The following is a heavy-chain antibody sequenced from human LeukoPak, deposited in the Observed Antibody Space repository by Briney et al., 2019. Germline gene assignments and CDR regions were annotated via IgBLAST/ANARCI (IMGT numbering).Heavy chain of an antibody. CDR1: GGSISSSGYY. J-gene: IGHJ3*02. V-gene: IGHV4-39*02. Sequence: PSETLSLTCTVSGGSISSSGYYWGWIRQPPGKGLEWIGSIYYSGSTYYNPSLKSRVTISVDTSKNQFSLKLSSVTAADTAVYYCARENSRDDAFDIWGQGTMVTVSS. D-gene: IGHD6-13*01. CDR2: IYYSGST. CDR3: ARENSRDDAFDI.